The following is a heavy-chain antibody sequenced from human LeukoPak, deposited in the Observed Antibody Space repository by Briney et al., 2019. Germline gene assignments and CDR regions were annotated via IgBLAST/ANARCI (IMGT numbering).Heavy chain of an antibody. CDR2: IYYSGST. V-gene: IGHV4-59*01. D-gene: IGHD5-18*01. Sequence: KPSETLSLTCTVSGGSISSYYWSWIRQPPGKGLEWIGYIYYSGSTNYNPSLKSRVTISVDTSKNQFSLKLSSVTAADTAVYYCARVGYSYGGGYYYYYYMDVWGKGTTVTVSS. CDR1: GGSISSYY. CDR3: ARVGYSYGGGYYYYYYMDV. J-gene: IGHJ6*03.